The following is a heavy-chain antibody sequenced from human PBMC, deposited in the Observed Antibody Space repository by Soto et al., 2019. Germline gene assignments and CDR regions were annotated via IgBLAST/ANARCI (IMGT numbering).Heavy chain of an antibody. D-gene: IGHD3-22*01. CDR2: IIPIFGTT. CDR3: ARYPYYDTSGYSYYLDY. Sequence: GASVKVSCKASGGTFGIYAISWVRQAPGQGLEWMGGIIPIFGTTNYAQKFQGRVTITADESTSTAYMELSSLRSEDTAVYFCARYPYYDTSGYSYYLDYWGQGTLVTVSS. J-gene: IGHJ4*02. V-gene: IGHV1-69*13. CDR1: GGTFGIYA.